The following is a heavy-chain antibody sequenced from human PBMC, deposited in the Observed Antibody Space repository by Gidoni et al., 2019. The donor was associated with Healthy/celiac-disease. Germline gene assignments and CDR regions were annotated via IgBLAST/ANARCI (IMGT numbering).Heavy chain of an antibody. V-gene: IGHV3-21*01. D-gene: IGHD3-3*01. CDR2: ISSSSSYI. Sequence: EVQLVESGGGLVKPGGSLRLSCAASGFTFSSYSMNWVRQAPGKGLECVSSISSSSSYIYYADSVKGRFTISRDNAKNSLYLQMNSLRAEDTAVYYCASVPYTIPRSYWGQGTLVTVSS. CDR3: ASVPYTIPRSY. CDR1: GFTFSSYS. J-gene: IGHJ4*02.